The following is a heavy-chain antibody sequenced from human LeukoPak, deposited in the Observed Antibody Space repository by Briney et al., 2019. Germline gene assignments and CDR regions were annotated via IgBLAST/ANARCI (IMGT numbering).Heavy chain of an antibody. CDR2: IRYDGSNK. D-gene: IGHD3-3*01. V-gene: IGHV3-30*02. Sequence: PGGSLRLSCAASGFTFSSYGMHWVRQAPGKGLEWVAFIRYDGSNKYYADSVKGRFTISRDNSKNTLYLQMNSLRAEDTAVYYCAKANFWSDQTDFDYWGQGTLVTVSS. CDR1: GFTFSSYG. J-gene: IGHJ4*02. CDR3: AKANFWSDQTDFDY.